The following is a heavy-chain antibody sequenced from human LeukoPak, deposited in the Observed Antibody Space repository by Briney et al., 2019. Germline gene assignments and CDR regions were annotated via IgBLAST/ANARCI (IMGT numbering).Heavy chain of an antibody. CDR1: GFTFSSYG. D-gene: IGHD3-9*01. CDR3: AEDLLYFDWLLPDY. V-gene: IGHV3-30*18. CDR2: ISYDGSNK. Sequence: GGSLRLSCAASGFTFSSYGMHWVRQAPGKGLEWVAVISYDGSNKYYADSVKGRFTISRDNSKNTLYLQMNSLRAEDTAVYYCAEDLLYFDWLLPDYWGQGTLVTVSS. J-gene: IGHJ4*02.